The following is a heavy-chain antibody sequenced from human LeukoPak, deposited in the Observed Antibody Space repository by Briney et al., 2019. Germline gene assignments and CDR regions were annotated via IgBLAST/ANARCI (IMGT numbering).Heavy chain of an antibody. CDR1: GGSFSGYY. Sequence: SETLSLTCAVYGGSFSGYYWSWIRQPPGKGLEWIGEINHSGSTNHNPSLKSRVTISVDTSKNQFSLKLSSVTAADTAVYYCARYYGGNFDAFDIWGQGTMVTVSS. CDR3: ARYYGGNFDAFDI. J-gene: IGHJ3*02. CDR2: INHSGST. D-gene: IGHD4-23*01. V-gene: IGHV4-34*01.